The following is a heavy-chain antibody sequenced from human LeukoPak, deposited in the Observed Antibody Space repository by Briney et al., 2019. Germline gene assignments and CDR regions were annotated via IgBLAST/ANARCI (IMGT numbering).Heavy chain of an antibody. V-gene: IGHV1-8*01. D-gene: IGHD1-26*01. CDR1: GFTFTNYD. J-gene: IGHJ4*02. CDR2: MNPNRGNT. Sequence: ASVKVSCKASGFTFTNYDINWVRQAPGQGLEWMGWMNPNRGNTDYAQKFQGRVTMTSNKSRSTVYMELSGLRCQDTAVYYCARPGRQWEQYFFAYWGQGTLVAVSS. CDR3: ARPGRQWEQYFFAY.